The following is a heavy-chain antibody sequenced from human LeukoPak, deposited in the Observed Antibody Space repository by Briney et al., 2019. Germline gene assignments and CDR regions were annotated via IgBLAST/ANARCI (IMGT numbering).Heavy chain of an antibody. CDR1: GYSFTSYW. J-gene: IGHJ2*01. CDR2: IYPGDSDT. CDR3: ARLGIAAVARGVGYFDL. D-gene: IGHD6-13*01. Sequence: GESLQISCKGSGYSFTSYWIGWVRPLPGKGLEWMGIIYPGDSDTRYSPSFQGQVTISADKSISTAYLQWSSLKASDTAMYYCARLGIAAVARGVGYFDLWGRGTLVTVSS. V-gene: IGHV5-51*01.